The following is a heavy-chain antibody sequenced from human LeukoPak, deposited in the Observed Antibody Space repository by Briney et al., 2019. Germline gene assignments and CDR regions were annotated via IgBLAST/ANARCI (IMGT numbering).Heavy chain of an antibody. CDR2: INPNSGGT. D-gene: IGHD3-22*01. CDR3: AGARGYYDPIVVFDY. V-gene: IGHV1-2*02. CDR1: GYTFTGYY. J-gene: IGHJ4*02. Sequence: EASVKVSCKTSGYTFTGYYMHWVRQAPGQGLEWMGWINPNSGGTNYAQNFQGRVTMTTDTSTSTAYMELRSLRSDDTAVYFCAGARGYYDPIVVFDYWGQGTLVTVSS.